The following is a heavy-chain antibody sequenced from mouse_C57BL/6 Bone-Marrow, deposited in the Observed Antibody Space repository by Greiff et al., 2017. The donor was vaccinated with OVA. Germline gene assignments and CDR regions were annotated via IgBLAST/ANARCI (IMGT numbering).Heavy chain of an antibody. D-gene: IGHD3-2*02. CDR1: GYTFTDYN. V-gene: IGHV1-18*01. J-gene: IGHJ4*01. CDR3: AMKGSYSSGYYAMDY. CDR2: INPNNGGT. Sequence: EVQLQQSGPELVKPGASVKIPCKASGYTFTDYNMDWVKQSHGKSLEWIGDINPNNGGTIYNQKFKGKATLTVDKSSSTAYMELRSLTSEDTAVYYCAMKGSYSSGYYAMDYWGQGTSVTVSS.